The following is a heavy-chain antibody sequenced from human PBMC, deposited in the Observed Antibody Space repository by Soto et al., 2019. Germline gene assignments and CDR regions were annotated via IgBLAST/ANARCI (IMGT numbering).Heavy chain of an antibody. Sequence: EASVKVSCKASGYTFTGYYMHWVRQAPGQGLEWMGWINPNSGGTNYAQKFQGWVTMTRDTSTSTAYMELRSLRSDDTAVYYCARDYYGSGRLNAHNWFDPWGQGTLVNVSS. D-gene: IGHD3-10*01. CDR3: ARDYYGSGRLNAHNWFDP. CDR1: GYTFTGYY. CDR2: INPNSGGT. V-gene: IGHV1-2*04. J-gene: IGHJ5*02.